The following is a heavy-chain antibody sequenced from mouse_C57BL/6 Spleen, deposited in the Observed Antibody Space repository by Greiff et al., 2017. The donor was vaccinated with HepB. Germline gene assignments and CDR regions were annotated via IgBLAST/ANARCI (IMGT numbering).Heavy chain of an antibody. J-gene: IGHJ4*01. CDR3: ARDRGYYSAMDY. Sequence: DVKLQESGGGLVKPGGSLKLSCAASGFTFSSYAMSWVRQTPEKRLEWVATISDGGSYTYYPDNVKGRFTISRDNAKNNLYLQMSHLKSEDTAMYYCARDRGYYSAMDYWGQGTSVTVSS. V-gene: IGHV5-4*01. CDR1: GFTFSSYA. D-gene: IGHD2-3*01. CDR2: ISDGGSYT.